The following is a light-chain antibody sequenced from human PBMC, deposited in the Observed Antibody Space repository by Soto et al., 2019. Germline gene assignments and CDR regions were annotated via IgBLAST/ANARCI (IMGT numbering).Light chain of an antibody. V-gene: IGKV1-17*03. Sequence: DIQMTQSPSAMSASLGDRVTITCRASQGISNSLAWFQQKPGKVPKRLIYGASTLQSGAPSRFSGSASGAAFTLTISSLQPEDFATYYCLQSLSAPFTFGPGTKVDL. CDR2: GAS. J-gene: IGKJ3*01. CDR1: QGISNS. CDR3: LQSLSAPFT.